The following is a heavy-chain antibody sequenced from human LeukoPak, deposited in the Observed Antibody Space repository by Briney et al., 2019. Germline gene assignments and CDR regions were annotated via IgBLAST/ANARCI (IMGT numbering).Heavy chain of an antibody. J-gene: IGHJ4*02. CDR1: GFTVSNNY. D-gene: IGHD3-10*02. Sequence: HPGGSLRLSCAASGFTVSNNYMSWVRQAPGKGLEWVSVIYRDGGTYYADSVKGRFTISRDNSKNTLYLQMNSLRAEDTAVYYCARDRALMFWGQGTLVTVSS. CDR3: ARDRALMF. CDR2: IYRDGGT. V-gene: IGHV3-53*01.